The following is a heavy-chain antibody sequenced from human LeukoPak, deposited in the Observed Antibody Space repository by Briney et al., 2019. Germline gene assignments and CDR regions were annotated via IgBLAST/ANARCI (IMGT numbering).Heavy chain of an antibody. CDR1: GGSISGGSYY. CDR3: ARGPAGDSSSWFYFDY. V-gene: IGHV4-39*07. Sequence: SETLSLTCTVSGGSISGGSYYWGWIRQPPGKGLEWIGSDYYSGSTYYNPSLKSRVTISLDTSTNQFSLKLSSVTAADTAVYYCARGPAGDSSSWFYFDYWGQGTLVTVSS. D-gene: IGHD6-13*01. J-gene: IGHJ4*02. CDR2: DYYSGST.